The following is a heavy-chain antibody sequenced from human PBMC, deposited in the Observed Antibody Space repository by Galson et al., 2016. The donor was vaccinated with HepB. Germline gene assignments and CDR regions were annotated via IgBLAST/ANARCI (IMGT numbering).Heavy chain of an antibody. CDR2: ISHDGSLK. CDR3: AKAMAAARTNWFDP. CDR1: FTFRNYG. J-gene: IGHJ5*02. Sequence: FTFRNYGMHWVRQAPGQGLEWVAIISHDGSLKFYADSVKGRFTISRDNSKNTLYLQMNSLRPEDTAIYYCAKAMAAARTNWFDPWGQGVLVTVSS. D-gene: IGHD6-13*01. V-gene: IGHV3-30*18.